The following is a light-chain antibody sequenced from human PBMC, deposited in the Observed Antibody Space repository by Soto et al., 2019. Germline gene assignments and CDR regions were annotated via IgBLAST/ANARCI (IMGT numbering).Light chain of an antibody. CDR2: TDN. CDR1: SSNVGSNT. Sequence: QSVLTQPPSASGTPGQWVTISCSGGSSNVGSNTVNWYQQLPGTAPRLLINTDNQRPSGVLDRFSGSKSGASASLAISGLHSEDEAFYYCAAWDDSLSGPVFGGGTKLTVL. CDR3: AAWDDSLSGPV. J-gene: IGLJ2*01. V-gene: IGLV1-44*01.